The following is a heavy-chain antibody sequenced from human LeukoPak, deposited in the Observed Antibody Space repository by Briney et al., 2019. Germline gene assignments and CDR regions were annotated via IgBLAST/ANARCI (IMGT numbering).Heavy chain of an antibody. D-gene: IGHD6-25*01. CDR3: TTVGSAWNFDY. CDR2: IKSKRDGGTI. V-gene: IGHV3-15*01. Sequence: GGSLRLSCAASGFTFSNAWMTWVRQAPGKGLEWVGRIKSKRDGGTIDYAAPVKGRFTISRDDSTDTLYLQMTDLKIEDAAVYYCTTVGSAWNFDYWGQGTLVTVSS. J-gene: IGHJ4*02. CDR1: GFTFSNAW.